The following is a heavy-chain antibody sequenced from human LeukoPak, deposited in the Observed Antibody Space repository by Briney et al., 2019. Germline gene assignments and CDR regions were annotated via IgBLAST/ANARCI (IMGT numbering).Heavy chain of an antibody. CDR1: GFTVSSNY. D-gene: IGHD6-13*01. Sequence: GGSLRLSCAASGFTVSSNYMSWVRQAPGKGLGWVSVVYSGGSTYYADSVKGRFTISRDNSKNTLYLQMNSLRAEDTAVYYCARDWGKRSSSFPYYYYYYMDVWGKGTTVTVSS. V-gene: IGHV3-53*01. CDR3: ARDWGKRSSSFPYYYYYYMDV. CDR2: VYSGGST. J-gene: IGHJ6*03.